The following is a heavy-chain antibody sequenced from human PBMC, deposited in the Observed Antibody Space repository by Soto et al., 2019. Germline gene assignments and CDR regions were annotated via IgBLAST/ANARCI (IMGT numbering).Heavy chain of an antibody. Sequence: SVKVSCKASGYTFTSYGISWVRQAPGQGLEWMGWISPYNGNTNYAQNLQGRVTMTTDTSTSTAYMELMRLRSDDTAVYYCARDRQCALWGQGTLVTVSS. CDR2: ISPYNGNT. J-gene: IGHJ4*02. V-gene: IGHV1-18*01. CDR1: GYTFTSYG. CDR3: ARDRQCAL.